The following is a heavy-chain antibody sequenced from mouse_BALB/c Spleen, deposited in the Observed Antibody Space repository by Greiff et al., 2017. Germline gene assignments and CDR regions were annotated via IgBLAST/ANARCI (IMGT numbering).Heavy chain of an antibody. V-gene: IGHV3-8*02. CDR1: GDSITSGY. D-gene: IGHD2-14*01. Sequence: EVQLVESGPSLVKPSQTLSLTCSVTGDSITSGYWNWIRKFPGNKLEYMGYISYSGSTYYNPSLKSRISITRDTSKNQYYLQLNSVTTEDTATYYCARRHRYDGYFDVWGAGTTVTVSS. CDR3: ARRHRYDGYFDV. J-gene: IGHJ1*01. CDR2: ISYSGST.